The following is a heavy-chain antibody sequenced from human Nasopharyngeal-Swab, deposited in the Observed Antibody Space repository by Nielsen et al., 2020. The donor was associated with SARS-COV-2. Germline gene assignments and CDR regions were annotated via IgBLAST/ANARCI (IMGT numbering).Heavy chain of an antibody. Sequence: RQAPGKGLEWIGSIYYSGSTYYNPSLKSRVTISVDTSKNQVSLKLSSVTAADTAVYYYARRVARAPRHEGDYYYGMDVWGQGTTVTVSS. D-gene: IGHD3-16*01. CDR3: ARRVARAPRHEGDYYYGMDV. J-gene: IGHJ6*02. CDR2: IYYSGST. V-gene: IGHV4-39*01.